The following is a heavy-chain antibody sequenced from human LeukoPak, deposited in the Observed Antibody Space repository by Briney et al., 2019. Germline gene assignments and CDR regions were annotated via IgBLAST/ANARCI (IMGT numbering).Heavy chain of an antibody. J-gene: IGHJ4*02. V-gene: IGHV3-7*01. CDR1: GFTFSNSW. CDR2: INKDGSDE. D-gene: IGHD5-18*01. CDR3: VSDRGYTSYDY. Sequence: GGSLRLSCAVYGFTFSNSWMSWVRQAPGKGLEWVAGINKDGSDEYYVDFVKGRFTISRDNAKNSLYLQMNSLRVDDTAVYYCVSDRGYTSYDYWGQGTMVTVSS.